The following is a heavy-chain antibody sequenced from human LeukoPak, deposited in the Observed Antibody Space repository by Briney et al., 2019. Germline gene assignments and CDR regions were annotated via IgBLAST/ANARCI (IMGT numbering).Heavy chain of an antibody. CDR1: GFTFSNAW. Sequence: GGSLRLSCAASGFTFSNAWMSWVRQAPGKGLEWLGRIKSKTDGGTTDYAAPVKGRFTISRDDSKNTLYLQMNSLKTEDTAVYYCEAVGTPTLWFGEPLDYWGQGTLVTASS. CDR3: EAVGTPTLWFGEPLDY. J-gene: IGHJ4*02. CDR2: IKSKTDGGTT. V-gene: IGHV3-15*01. D-gene: IGHD3-10*01.